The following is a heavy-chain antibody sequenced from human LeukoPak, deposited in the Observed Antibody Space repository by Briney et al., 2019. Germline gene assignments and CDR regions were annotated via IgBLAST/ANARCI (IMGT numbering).Heavy chain of an antibody. D-gene: IGHD6-6*01. CDR3: AGAQGISARW. CDR1: GLTVSSNY. J-gene: IGHJ4*02. V-gene: IGHV3-53*01. Sequence: GGSLTLSCAASGLTVSSNYMNWVRQAPGKGLEWVSVIYSDGNTYYADSVQGRFTISRDNSKNTLYLQMNSLRAEDTAVYYCAGAQGISARWWGQGTLVTVSS. CDR2: IYSDGNT.